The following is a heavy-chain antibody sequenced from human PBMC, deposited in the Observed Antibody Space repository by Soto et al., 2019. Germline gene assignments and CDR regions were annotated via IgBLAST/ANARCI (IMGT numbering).Heavy chain of an antibody. D-gene: IGHD4-17*01. Sequence: SETLSLTCTVSGGSISSYYWSWIRQPPGKGLEWIGYIYYSGSTNYNPSLKSRVTISVYTSKNQFSLKLSSVTAADTAVYYCASLTTVTTTFDYWGQGTLVTVSS. CDR3: ASLTTVTTTFDY. V-gene: IGHV4-59*01. CDR2: IYYSGST. CDR1: GGSISSYY. J-gene: IGHJ4*02.